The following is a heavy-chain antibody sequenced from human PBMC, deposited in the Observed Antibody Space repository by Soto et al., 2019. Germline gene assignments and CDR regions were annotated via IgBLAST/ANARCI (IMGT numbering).Heavy chain of an antibody. CDR3: ARDWCSGGSCSGFDDY. Sequence: ASVKVSCKASGYTFADYGISWVRQAPGQGLEWMGWISAYNGNANYAQKLQGRVTMTTDTSTSTTYMELRSLRSDDTAVYYCARDWCSGGSCSGFDDYWGQGTLVTVSS. J-gene: IGHJ4*02. D-gene: IGHD2-15*01. CDR1: GYTFADYG. V-gene: IGHV1-18*01. CDR2: ISAYNGNA.